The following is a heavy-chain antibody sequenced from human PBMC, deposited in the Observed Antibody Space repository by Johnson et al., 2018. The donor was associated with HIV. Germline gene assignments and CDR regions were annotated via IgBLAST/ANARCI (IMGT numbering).Heavy chain of an antibody. Sequence: QVQLMESGGGVVQPGGSLRLSCAASGFIFSNYGVHWVRQAPGKGLEWVAFIQNDGTNKHYADFVKGRFTISRDNSRNTVYLQMSNLRAEDTALYYCARPAYSGTWTDAFDIWGQGTMVTVSS. V-gene: IGHV3-30*02. CDR1: GFIFSNYG. D-gene: IGHD1-26*01. J-gene: IGHJ3*02. CDR3: ARPAYSGTWTDAFDI. CDR2: IQNDGTNK.